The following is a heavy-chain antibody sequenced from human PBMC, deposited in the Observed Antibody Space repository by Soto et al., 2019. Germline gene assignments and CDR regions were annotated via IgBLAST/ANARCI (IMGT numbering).Heavy chain of an antibody. V-gene: IGHV1-69*02. CDR3: ASGAGQWPDRYYFDY. Sequence: QVQLVQSGAEVKKPGSSVKVSCKASGGTFSSYTISWVRQAPGQGLEWMGRIIPILGIAKYAQKFQGRVTITADKSTSTAYMELRSLRSEDTAVYYCASGAGQWPDRYYFDYWGQGTLVTVSS. CDR2: IIPILGIA. J-gene: IGHJ4*02. CDR1: GGTFSSYT. D-gene: IGHD6-19*01.